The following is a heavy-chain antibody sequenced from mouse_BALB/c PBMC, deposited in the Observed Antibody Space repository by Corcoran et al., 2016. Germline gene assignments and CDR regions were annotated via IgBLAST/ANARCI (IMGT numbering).Heavy chain of an antibody. Sequence: EVQLQQSGPELVKPGASVKISCKASGYSFTGYYMHWVKQSHVKSLEWSGRINPYNGATSYNQNFKDKASLTVDKSSSTAYMELHSLTSEDSAVYYCAREGDYFDYWGQGTTLTVSS. CDR2: INPYNGAT. V-gene: IGHV1-26*01. CDR3: AREGDYFDY. CDR1: GYSFTGYY. J-gene: IGHJ2*01.